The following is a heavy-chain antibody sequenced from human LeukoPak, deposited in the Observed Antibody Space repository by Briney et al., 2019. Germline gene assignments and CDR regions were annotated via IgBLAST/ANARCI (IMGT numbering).Heavy chain of an antibody. V-gene: IGHV3-23*01. CDR3: AKQTTTSCYTGSDY. CDR2: ICSSDNSR. D-gene: IGHD2-2*02. CDR1: GFTFSSYA. Sequence: GGSLRLSCVASGFTFSSYAMSWVRQAPGKGLEWVSGICSSDNSRYYADSVKGRFTISRDNSKNTLYLQMNSLRADDTAVYYRAKQTTTSCYTGSDYWGQGTLVTVSS. J-gene: IGHJ4*02.